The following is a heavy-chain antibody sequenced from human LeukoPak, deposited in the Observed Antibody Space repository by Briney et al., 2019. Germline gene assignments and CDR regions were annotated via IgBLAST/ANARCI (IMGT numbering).Heavy chain of an antibody. CDR3: VRDKGGRAAAGTRWFDP. Sequence: PGGSLRLSCAASGFTFSSYSMNWVRQAPGKGLEWVSYISSSSSTIYYADSVKGRFTISRDNAKNSLYLQMNSLRAEDTAVYYCVRDKGGRAAAGTRWFDPWGQGTLVTVSS. V-gene: IGHV3-48*04. CDR2: ISSSSSTI. J-gene: IGHJ5*02. CDR1: GFTFSSYS. D-gene: IGHD6-13*01.